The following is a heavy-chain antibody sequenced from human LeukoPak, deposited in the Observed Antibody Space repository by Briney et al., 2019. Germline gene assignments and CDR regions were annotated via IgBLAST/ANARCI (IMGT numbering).Heavy chain of an antibody. CDR2: IRYDGSNK. J-gene: IGHJ4*02. Sequence: GGSLRLSCAASGFTFSSYGMHWVRQAPGKGLEWVAFIRYDGSNKYSADSVKGRFTISRDNSKNTLYLQMNSLRAEDTAVYYCAKGSRGVSGYVVDYWGQGTLVTVSS. CDR1: GFTFSSYG. D-gene: IGHD5-12*01. V-gene: IGHV3-30*02. CDR3: AKGSRGVSGYVVDY.